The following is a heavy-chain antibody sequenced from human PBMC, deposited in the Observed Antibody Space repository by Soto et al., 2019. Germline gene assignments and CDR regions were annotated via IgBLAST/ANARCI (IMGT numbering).Heavy chain of an antibody. CDR1: GYTFISYS. J-gene: IGHJ4*02. V-gene: IGHV5-51*01. D-gene: IGHD6-19*01. CDR2: IYASDSDT. CDR3: ASSGYSSGWYVPGY. Sequence: VESLKISCKGSGYTFISYSIGWVRQMPGKGLEWMGLIYASDSDTRYSPSFQGQVTISVDKSISTAYLQWSSLKASDTAMYYCASSGYSSGWYVPGYWGQGTLVTVSS.